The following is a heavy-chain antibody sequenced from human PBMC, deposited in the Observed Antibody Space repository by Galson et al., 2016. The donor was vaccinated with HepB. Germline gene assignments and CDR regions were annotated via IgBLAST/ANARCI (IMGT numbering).Heavy chain of an antibody. D-gene: IGHD7-27*01. CDR2: ISPSGDNT. V-gene: IGHV3-23*01. CDR3: ARRGINWGFFDY. J-gene: IGHJ4*02. Sequence: LRLSCAASGFTFSDFAIHWVRQAPGKGLEWVSTISPSGDNTYYADSVKGRFTISRDISKNTLYLQMNSLRADDTALYFCARRGINWGFFDYWGQGTLVTVSS. CDR1: GFTFSDFA.